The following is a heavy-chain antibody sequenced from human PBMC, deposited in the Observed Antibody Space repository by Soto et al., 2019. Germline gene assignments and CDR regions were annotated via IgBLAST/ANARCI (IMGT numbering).Heavy chain of an antibody. D-gene: IGHD3-3*01. V-gene: IGHV3-23*01. Sequence: EVQLLESGGGLVQPGGSLRLSCAASEITFSSYAMSWVRQAPGKGLERVSAISGSGGSTYYADSVKGRFTISRDNSKNPLDVQMSSLRAEDTALYYRAKDFSLLLEWSDAWCYFYYWGQGPRVTFCS. J-gene: IGHJ4*02. CDR3: AKDFSLLLEWSDAWCYFYY. CDR1: EITFSSYA. CDR2: ISGSGGST.